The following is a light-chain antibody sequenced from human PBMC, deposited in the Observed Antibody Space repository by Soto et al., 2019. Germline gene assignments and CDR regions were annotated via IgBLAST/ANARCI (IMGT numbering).Light chain of an antibody. Sequence: VMTQSPDTLAVSPGEGSTVACRSSQSVSSSYLSWYQQKPGQAPRLLIYGASSRATGIPDRFSGSGSGTEFSLTISSLQSEDFAVYSCQQYGDWPGAFGGRTKADI. J-gene: IGKJ4*01. CDR1: QSVSSSY. V-gene: IGKV3D-15*01. CDR3: QQYGDWPGA. CDR2: GAS.